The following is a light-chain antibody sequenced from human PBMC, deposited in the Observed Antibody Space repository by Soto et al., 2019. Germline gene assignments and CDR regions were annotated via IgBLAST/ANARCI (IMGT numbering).Light chain of an antibody. CDR3: SSYAGSSNV. V-gene: IGLV2-8*01. J-gene: IGLJ1*01. CDR2: EVN. Sequence: QSALAQPPSASGSPGQSVAIPCTGTSSDVGGYNYVSWYQQHPGKAPKLMIYEVNKRPSGVPDRFSGSKSGNTASLTVSGLQAEDEAGYYCSSYAGSSNVFGTGTKVTVL. CDR1: SSDVGGYNY.